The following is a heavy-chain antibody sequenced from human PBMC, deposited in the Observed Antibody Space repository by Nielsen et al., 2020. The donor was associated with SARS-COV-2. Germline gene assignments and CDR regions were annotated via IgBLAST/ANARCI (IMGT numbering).Heavy chain of an antibody. V-gene: IGHV1-18*01. CDR1: GYTFINYY. CDR2: ISGSSGTT. D-gene: IGHD3-3*01. J-gene: IGHJ5*02. CDR3: ATSTPLVRSAWFDP. Sequence: ASVKVSCKTSGYTFINYYVTWVRQAPGQGLEWMGWISGSSGTTKYAQKFQGRVTMTEDTSTDTAYMELSSLRSEDTAVYYCATSTPLVRSAWFDPWGQGTLVTVSS.